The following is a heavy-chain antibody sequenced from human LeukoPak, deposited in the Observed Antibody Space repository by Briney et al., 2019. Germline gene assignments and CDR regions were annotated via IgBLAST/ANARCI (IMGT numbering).Heavy chain of an antibody. CDR2: IKQDGSEK. CDR1: GFTFSSYW. D-gene: IGHD6-6*01. V-gene: IGHV3-7*01. CDR3: ARVSSIANDYYYYMDV. Sequence: GSLRLSCAASGFTFSSYWMSWVRQAPGKGLEWVANIKQDGSEKYYVDSVKGRFTISRDNAKNSLYLQMNSLRAEDTAVYYCARVSSIANDYYYYMDVWGKGTTVTVSS. J-gene: IGHJ6*03.